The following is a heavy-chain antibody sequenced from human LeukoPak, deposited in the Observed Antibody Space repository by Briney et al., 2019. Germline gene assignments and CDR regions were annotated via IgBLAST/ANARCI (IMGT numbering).Heavy chain of an antibody. J-gene: IGHJ4*02. Sequence: ASVKVSCKASGYTFTSYGISWVRQALGQALEWMGWISGYNGNTNYAQKLQGRVTMTTDTSTSTAYMELRSLRSDDTAVYYCARDFHSSGYYHYFHYWGQGTLVTVSS. V-gene: IGHV1-18*01. CDR1: GYTFTSYG. CDR2: ISGYNGNT. CDR3: ARDFHSSGYYHYFHY. D-gene: IGHD3-22*01.